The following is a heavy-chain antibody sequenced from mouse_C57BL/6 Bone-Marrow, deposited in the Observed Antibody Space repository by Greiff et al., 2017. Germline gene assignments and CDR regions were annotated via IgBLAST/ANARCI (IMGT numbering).Heavy chain of an antibody. J-gene: IGHJ1*03. CDR3: ARGGDFDV. V-gene: IGHV1-19*01. CDR1: GYTFTDYY. Sequence: VQLKESGPVLVKPGASVKMSCKASGYTFTDYYMNWVKQSHGKSLEWIGVINPYNGGTSYNQKFKGKATLTVDKSSSTAYMELNSLTSEDSAVYYCARGGDFDVWGTGTTVTVSS. CDR2: INPYNGGT.